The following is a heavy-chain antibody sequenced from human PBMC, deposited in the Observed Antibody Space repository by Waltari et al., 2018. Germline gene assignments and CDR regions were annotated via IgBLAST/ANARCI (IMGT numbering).Heavy chain of an antibody. V-gene: IGHV1-18*01. CDR1: GYTFTSYG. CDR2: ISAYNGNT. D-gene: IGHD6-13*01. J-gene: IGHJ6*02. CDR3: ARGQDSSSWYGYYYYYGMDV. Sequence: VQLVQSGAEVKKPGASVKVSCKASGYTFTSYGISWVRQAPGQVLEGLEWMGWISAYNGNTNYAQKLQGRVTMTTDTSTSTAYMELRSLRSDDTAVYYCARGQDSSSWYGYYYYYGMDVWGQGTTVTVSS.